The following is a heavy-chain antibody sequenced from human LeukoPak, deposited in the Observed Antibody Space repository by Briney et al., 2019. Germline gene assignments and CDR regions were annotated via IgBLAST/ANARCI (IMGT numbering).Heavy chain of an antibody. J-gene: IGHJ4*02. CDR3: AGDINCSGGSCYSGAFDY. CDR2: INPSGGST. V-gene: IGHV1-46*01. D-gene: IGHD2-15*01. CDR1: GYIFTSYY. Sequence: ASVKVSCKASGYIFTSYYMHWVRQAPGQGLEWMGIINPSGGSTSYAQKFQGRVTMTRDTSTSTVYMELSSLRSEDTAVYYCAGDINCSGGSCYSGAFDYWGQGTLVTVSS.